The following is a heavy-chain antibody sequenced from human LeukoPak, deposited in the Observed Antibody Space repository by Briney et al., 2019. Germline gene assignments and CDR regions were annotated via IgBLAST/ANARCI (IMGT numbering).Heavy chain of an antibody. CDR2: IYYSGST. Sequence: SETLSLTCTVSGGSISSSSYYWGWIRQPPGKGLEWIGSIYYSGSTYYNPSLKSRVTISVDTSKNQFSLKLSSVTAADTAVYYCARDRITMVRGVMGPYYYGMDVWGQGTTVTVSS. D-gene: IGHD3-10*01. CDR3: ARDRITMVRGVMGPYYYGMDV. CDR1: GGSISSSSYY. V-gene: IGHV4-39*07. J-gene: IGHJ6*02.